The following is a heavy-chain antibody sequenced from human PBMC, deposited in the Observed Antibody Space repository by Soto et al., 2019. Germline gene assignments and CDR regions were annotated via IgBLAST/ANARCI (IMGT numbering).Heavy chain of an antibody. D-gene: IGHD2-2*01. CDR1: GGTFSSYA. Sequence: QVQLVQSGAEVKKPGSSVKVSCKASGGTFSSYAISWVRQAPGQGLEWMGGIIPISDTTNYAQKFQGRVTITADESTSTAYMELSSLRAEETAVYYCARAQGSSTSLEIYYYYYYGMDVWGQGTTVTVSS. CDR2: IIPISDTT. V-gene: IGHV1-69*01. CDR3: ARAQGSSTSLEIYYYYYYGMDV. J-gene: IGHJ6*02.